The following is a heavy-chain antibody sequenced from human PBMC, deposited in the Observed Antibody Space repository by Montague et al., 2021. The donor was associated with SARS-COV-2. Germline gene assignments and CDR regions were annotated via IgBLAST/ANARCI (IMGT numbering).Heavy chain of an antibody. CDR3: ASSGITLTGLDAFDI. D-gene: IGHD3-9*01. CDR2: TYYRSKCDS. V-gene: IGHV6-1*01. J-gene: IGHJ3*02. CDR1: GDSVSRKSVA. Sequence: CAISGDSVSRKSVAWNWIRQSPSRGLEWLGRTYYRSKCDSDYAESVKRRLVITPDTSRNQVSLQLNSVIPEDTAVYFCASSGITLTGLDAFDIWGQGTMVTVSS.